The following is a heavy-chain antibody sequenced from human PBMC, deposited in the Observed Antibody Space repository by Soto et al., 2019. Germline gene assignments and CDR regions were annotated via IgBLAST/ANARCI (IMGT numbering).Heavy chain of an antibody. D-gene: IGHD2-15*01. J-gene: IGHJ3*02. CDR3: ARDYWASSAAFDI. CDR1: GGSVSSGSYY. V-gene: IGHV4-61*01. Sequence: QVQLQESGPGLVKPSETLSLTCTVSGGSVSSGSYYWSWIRQPPGKGLEWIGYIYYSGSTNYNPSLKSRVTRSVDTSKNQFSLKLSSVTAADTAVYYCARDYWASSAAFDIWGQGTMVTVSS. CDR2: IYYSGST.